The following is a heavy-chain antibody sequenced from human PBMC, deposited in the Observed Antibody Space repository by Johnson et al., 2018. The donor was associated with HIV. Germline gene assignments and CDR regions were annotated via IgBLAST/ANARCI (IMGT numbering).Heavy chain of an antibody. CDR2: IYSGGNT. J-gene: IGHJ3*02. Sequence: VQLVESGGGLVQPGGSLRLSCAASGFTVSTNYMSWVRQAPGKGLEWVSVIYSGGNTYYADPVKGRFTISRGNSKNTLYLQMNSLRAEDTAVYYCARDTIGGAFDIWGQGTMVIVSS. CDR3: ARDTIGGAFDI. D-gene: IGHD3-9*01. CDR1: GFTVSTNY. V-gene: IGHV3-66*01.